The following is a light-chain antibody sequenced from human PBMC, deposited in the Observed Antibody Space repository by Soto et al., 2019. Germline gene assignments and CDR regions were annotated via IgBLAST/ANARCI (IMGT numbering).Light chain of an antibody. CDR1: QSISSY. V-gene: IGKV1-39*01. CDR2: AAS. CDR3: QQSYTTAIT. J-gene: IGKJ5*01. Sequence: DIQMTQSPSSLSASVGDRVTITCRASQSISSYLNGYQQKPGKAPKLLIYAASSLQSGVPSRFSGSGSGTDFTLTISSLQAEDFATYYCQQSYTTAITFGQGTRLEIK.